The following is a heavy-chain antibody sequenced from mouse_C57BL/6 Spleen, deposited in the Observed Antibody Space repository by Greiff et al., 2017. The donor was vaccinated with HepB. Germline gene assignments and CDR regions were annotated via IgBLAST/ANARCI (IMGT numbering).Heavy chain of an antibody. CDR3: TREGPMVRGYAMDY. CDR1: GFTFSSYA. CDR2: ISSGGDYI. J-gene: IGHJ4*01. D-gene: IGHD1-1*02. V-gene: IGHV5-9-1*02. Sequence: EVQRVESGEGLVKPGGSLKLSCAASGFTFSSYAMSWVRQTPEKRLEWVAYISSGGDYIYYADTVKGRFTISRDNARNTLYLQMSSLKSEDTAMYYCTREGPMVRGYAMDYWGQGTSVTVSS.